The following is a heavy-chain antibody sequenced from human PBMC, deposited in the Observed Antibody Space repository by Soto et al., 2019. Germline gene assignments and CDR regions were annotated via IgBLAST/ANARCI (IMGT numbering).Heavy chain of an antibody. CDR3: AHSRNLITEDAQVGDFDY. CDR2: IYWDDDE. J-gene: IGHJ4*02. V-gene: IGHV2-5*02. D-gene: IGHD3-10*01. Sequence: QITLKESGPTLVKPTQTLTLTCNVSGFSLTTDGVGVGWVRQPPGGALEWLSLIYWDDDERYSPSLKTRLTTTKDPYNNQVYLIMTNMDPVDTATYYCAHSRNLITEDAQVGDFDYLVQGILVTVSS. CDR1: GFSLTTDGVG.